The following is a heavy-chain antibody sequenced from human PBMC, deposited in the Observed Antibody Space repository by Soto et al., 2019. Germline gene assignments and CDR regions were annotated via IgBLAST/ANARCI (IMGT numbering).Heavy chain of an antibody. J-gene: IGHJ6*03. CDR3: ARDLSGSGSYYKNYYYYMDV. CDR1: GGSISSYY. CDR2: IYYSGST. Sequence: QVQLQESGPGLVKPSETLSLTCTVSGGSISSYYWSWIRQPPGKGLEWIGYIYYSGSTNYNPSLKSRVTISVDTSKNQFSLKLSSVTAADTAVYYCARDLSGSGSYYKNYYYYMDVWGKGTTVTVSS. V-gene: IGHV4-59*01. D-gene: IGHD3-10*01.